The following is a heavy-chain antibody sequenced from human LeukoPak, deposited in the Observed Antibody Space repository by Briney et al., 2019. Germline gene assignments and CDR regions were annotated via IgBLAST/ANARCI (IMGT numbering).Heavy chain of an antibody. CDR3: AKDSFPDLEQWLAVLDY. V-gene: IGHV3-9*01. J-gene: IGHJ4*02. CDR1: GFTFDDYA. Sequence: GGSLRLSCAASGFTFDDYAMHWVRQAPGKGLEWVSGISWNSGSIGYADSVKGRFTISRDNAKNSLYLQMNSLRAEDTALYYCAKDSFPDLEQWLAVLDYWGQGTLVTVSS. CDR2: ISWNSGSI. D-gene: IGHD6-19*01.